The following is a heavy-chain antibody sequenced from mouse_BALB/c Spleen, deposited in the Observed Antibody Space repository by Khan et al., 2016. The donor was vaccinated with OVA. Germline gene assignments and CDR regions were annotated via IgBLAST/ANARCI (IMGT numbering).Heavy chain of an antibody. D-gene: IGHD1-2*01. CDR3: TRFITTTTGDYYAMDY. Sequence: EVELVESGGDLVNPGGSLKLSCAASEFIFSSYGMSWVRQTPDKRLEWVATISSGGTYTYYPDSVKGRFTISRDNAKNTLSLQMSSLKSEDTAMYYCTRFITTTTGDYYAMDYWGQGTSVTVSS. CDR1: EFIFSSYG. CDR2: ISSGGTYT. V-gene: IGHV5-6*01. J-gene: IGHJ4*01.